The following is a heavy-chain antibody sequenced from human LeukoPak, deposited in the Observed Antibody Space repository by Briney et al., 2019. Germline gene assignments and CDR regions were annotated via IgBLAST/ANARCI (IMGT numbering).Heavy chain of an antibody. CDR2: ISGSGGST. Sequence: PGGSLRLSCAASGFTFSSYAMSWVRQAPGKGLEWVSAISGSGGSTYYADPVKGRFTISRDNSKNTLYLQMNGLRAEDTAVYYCAKRLDILTAPDYWGQGTLVTVSS. CDR3: AKRLDILTAPDY. V-gene: IGHV3-23*01. J-gene: IGHJ4*02. CDR1: GFTFSSYA. D-gene: IGHD3-9*01.